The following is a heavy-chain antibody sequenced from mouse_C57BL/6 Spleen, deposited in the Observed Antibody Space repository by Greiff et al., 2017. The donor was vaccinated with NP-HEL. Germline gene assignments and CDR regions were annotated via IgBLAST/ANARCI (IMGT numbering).Heavy chain of an antibody. V-gene: IGHV1-55*01. CDR2: IYPGSGST. CDR1: GYTFTSYW. Sequence: QVQLQQPGAELVKPGASVKMSCKASGYTFTSYWITWVKQRPGQGLEWIGDIYPGSGSTNYNEKFKSKATLTVDTSSSTAYMQLSSLTSEDSAFYYCAGDGYWYFDVWGTGTTVTVSS. D-gene: IGHD2-3*01. CDR3: AGDGYWYFDV. J-gene: IGHJ1*03.